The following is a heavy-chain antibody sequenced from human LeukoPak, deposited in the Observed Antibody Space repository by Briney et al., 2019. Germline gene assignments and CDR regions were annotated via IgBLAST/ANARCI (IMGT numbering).Heavy chain of an antibody. V-gene: IGHV3-66*02. CDR3: AKASASVVPFDY. D-gene: IGHD4-23*01. J-gene: IGHJ4*02. CDR1: GFTVSSNY. CDR2: IYSGGST. Sequence: GGSLRLSCAASGFTVSSNYMSWVRQAPGKGLEWVSVIYSGGSTYYADSVKGRFTISRDNSKNTLYLQMNSLRAEDTAVYYCAKASASVVPFDYWGQGTLVTVSS.